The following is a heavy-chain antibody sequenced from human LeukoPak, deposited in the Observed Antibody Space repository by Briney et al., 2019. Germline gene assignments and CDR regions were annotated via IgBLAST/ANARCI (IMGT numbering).Heavy chain of an antibody. CDR3: ARDPKSAVAADWFDP. V-gene: IGHV4-39*07. Sequence: SQTLSLTCPVSGGSITSSSSYWGWIRQPPGKGLEWIGTIYYSGITYYNPSLKSRVTISIDTSNNQFSLTLSSVTAADTAFYYCARDPKSAVAADWFDPWGQGTLVTVSS. CDR2: IYYSGIT. CDR1: GGSITSSSSY. D-gene: IGHD6-19*01. J-gene: IGHJ5*01.